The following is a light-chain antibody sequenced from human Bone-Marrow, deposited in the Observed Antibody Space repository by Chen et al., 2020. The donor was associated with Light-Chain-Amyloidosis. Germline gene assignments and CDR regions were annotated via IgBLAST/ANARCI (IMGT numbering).Light chain of an antibody. Sequence: SYELTQPPSVSVSPGQTARITCSGDDLPTKYAYWYQQKPGQAPVLVIHRDSERPSVISDRFSGSSSGTTATLTISGVQAEDEADYHGQAADSSGTYEVIFGGGTKLTVL. V-gene: IGLV3-25*03. J-gene: IGLJ2*01. CDR3: QAADSSGTYEVI. CDR1: DLPTKY. CDR2: RDS.